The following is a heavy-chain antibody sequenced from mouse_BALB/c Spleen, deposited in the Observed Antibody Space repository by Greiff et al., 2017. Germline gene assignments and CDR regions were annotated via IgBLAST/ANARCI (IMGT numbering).Heavy chain of an antibody. CDR2: IWGDGST. Sequence: VKLMESGPGLVAPSQSLSITCTVSGFSLTGYGVNWVRQPPGKGLEWLGMIWGDGSTDYNSALKSRLSISKDNSKSQVFLKMNSLQTDDTARYYCARDAPYYYGSSYDYAMDYWGQGTSVTVSS. V-gene: IGHV2-6-7*01. CDR1: GFSLTGYG. J-gene: IGHJ4*01. CDR3: ARDAPYYYGSSYDYAMDY. D-gene: IGHD1-1*01.